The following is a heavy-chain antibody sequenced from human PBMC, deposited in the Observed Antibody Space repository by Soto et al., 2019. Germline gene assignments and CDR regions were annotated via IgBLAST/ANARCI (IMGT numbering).Heavy chain of an antibody. CDR3: AKGNDYDILTGYYNYYFDY. CDR1: GFTFSTYA. J-gene: IGHJ4*02. D-gene: IGHD3-9*01. CDR2: LSGSGGST. Sequence: GGSLRLSCAASGFTFSTYAMSWVRQAPGKGLEWVSGLSGSGGSTYYADSVKGRFTISRDNSRNTLYLQMNSLRAEDTAVYYCAKGNDYDILTGYYNYYFDYWRQGALVTVSS. V-gene: IGHV3-23*01.